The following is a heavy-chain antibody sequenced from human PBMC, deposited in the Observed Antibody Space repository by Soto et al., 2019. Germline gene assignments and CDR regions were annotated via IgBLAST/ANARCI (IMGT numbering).Heavy chain of an antibody. J-gene: IGHJ6*02. D-gene: IGHD3-16*01. Sequence: GGSLRLSCAASGFTFSSYSMNWVRQAPGKGLEWVSSISSSSSYIYYADSVKGRFTISRDNAKNSLYLQMNSLRAEDTAVYYCARDPLLTVSLRVPGHMDVWGQGTTLTV. CDR3: ARDPLLTVSLRVPGHMDV. CDR1: GFTFSSYS. V-gene: IGHV3-21*01. CDR2: ISSSSSYI.